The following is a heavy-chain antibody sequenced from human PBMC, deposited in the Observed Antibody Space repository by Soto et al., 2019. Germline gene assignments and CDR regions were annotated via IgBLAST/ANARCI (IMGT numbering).Heavy chain of an antibody. CDR3: ARAGDRGYEPDV. D-gene: IGHD5-12*01. V-gene: IGHV3-74*01. Sequence: EVQLVESGGGLVQPGGSLTLSCAASGFTFSNYCMHWVRQAPGKGLVWVSRINSGGISTSYADSVKGRFTISRDKARNTLYVQMNSLRVEDAAVYYCARAGDRGYEPDVWGQGTLVTVSS. J-gene: IGHJ4*02. CDR1: GFTFSNYC. CDR2: INSGGIST.